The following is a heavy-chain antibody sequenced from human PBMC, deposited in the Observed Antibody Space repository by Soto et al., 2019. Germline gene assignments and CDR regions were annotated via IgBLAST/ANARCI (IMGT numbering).Heavy chain of an antibody. Sequence: PGGSLRLSCAASGFTFSSYGMHWVRQAPGKGLEWVAVISYDGSNKYYADSVKGRFTISRDNSKNTLYLQMNSLRAEDTAVYYCAKSLVTTYGMDVWGQGTTVTV. CDR1: GFTFSSYG. J-gene: IGHJ6*02. D-gene: IGHD4-17*01. V-gene: IGHV3-30*18. CDR3: AKSLVTTYGMDV. CDR2: ISYDGSNK.